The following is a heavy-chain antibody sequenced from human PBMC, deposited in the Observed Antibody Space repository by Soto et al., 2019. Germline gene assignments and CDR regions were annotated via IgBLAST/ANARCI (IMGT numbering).Heavy chain of an antibody. J-gene: IGHJ6*02. CDR2: IRSKTNSYAT. CDR1: GFTFSGSA. V-gene: IGHV3-73*01. D-gene: IGHD3-10*02. Sequence: GSLRLSCAASGFTFSGSAIHWVRQTSGKGLEWVGRIRSKTNSYATPYAASVKGRFTSSRDDSKNTAYLQMTSLKTEATAVYYCTGNGAVRGVPLSYYYGMDVWGQGTTVTVS. CDR3: TGNGAVRGVPLSYYYGMDV.